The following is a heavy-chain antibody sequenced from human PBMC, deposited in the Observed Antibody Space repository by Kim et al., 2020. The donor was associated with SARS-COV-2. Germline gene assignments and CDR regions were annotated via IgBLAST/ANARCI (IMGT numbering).Heavy chain of an antibody. Sequence: GGSLRLSCAASGFTFSNAWMSWVRQAPGKGLEWVGRIKSKTDGGTSDYAAPVKVRFTISRDDSKNTLYLQMNSLKTEDTAVYYCTTGAHSSSWYGSYYYYGMDVWGQGTTVTVSS. CDR1: GFTFSNAW. CDR3: TTGAHSSSWYGSYYYYGMDV. CDR2: IKSKTDGGTS. D-gene: IGHD6-13*01. V-gene: IGHV3-15*01. J-gene: IGHJ6*02.